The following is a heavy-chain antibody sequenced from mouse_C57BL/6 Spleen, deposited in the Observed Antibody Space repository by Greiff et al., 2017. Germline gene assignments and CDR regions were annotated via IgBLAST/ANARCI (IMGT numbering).Heavy chain of an antibody. D-gene: IGHD2-3*01. CDR2: INPSSGYT. Sequence: QVQLQQSGAELARPGASVKMSCKASGYTFTSYTMHWVKQRPGQGLEWIGYINPSSGYTKYNQKFKDKATLTADKSSSTAYMQLSSLTSEDSAVYYCARLDSYYPDMDYWGQGTSVTVSS. CDR3: ARLDSYYPDMDY. CDR1: GYTFTSYT. V-gene: IGHV1-4*01. J-gene: IGHJ4*01.